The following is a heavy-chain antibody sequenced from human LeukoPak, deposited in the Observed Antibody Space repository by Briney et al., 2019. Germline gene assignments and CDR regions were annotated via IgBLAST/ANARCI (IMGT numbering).Heavy chain of an antibody. Sequence: GGSLRLSCAASGFTFRSYAMHWVRQAPGKGLEWVAVISYDGSYKSYADSVQGRFAISRDDSRKTLYLQMSSLRPEDTAVYYCAKVNRHGVNLASLGNWGQGTLVTVSS. CDR1: GFTFRSYA. J-gene: IGHJ4*02. CDR3: AKVNRHGVNLASLGN. CDR2: ISYDGSYK. V-gene: IGHV3-30*18. D-gene: IGHD3-10*01.